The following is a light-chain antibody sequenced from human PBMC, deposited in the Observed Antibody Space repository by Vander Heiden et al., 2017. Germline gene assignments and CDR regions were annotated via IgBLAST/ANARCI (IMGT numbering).Light chain of an antibody. CDR3: ISYTSSSTRV. J-gene: IGLJ3*02. Sequence: QSALTQPASVSGSPGQSITTSCTGTSSDVGGYDYVSWYQQHPGKAPKLMIYDVSNRPSGVSNRFSGSKSGNTASLIISGLQAEDEADYYCISYTSSSTRVFGGGTKLTVL. V-gene: IGLV2-14*01. CDR1: SSDVGGYDY. CDR2: DVS.